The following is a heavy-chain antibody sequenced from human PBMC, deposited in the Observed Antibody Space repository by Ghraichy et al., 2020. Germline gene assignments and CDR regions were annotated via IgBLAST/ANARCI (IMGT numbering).Heavy chain of an antibody. V-gene: IGHV3-33*05. CDR3: ARGDDGSPDS. CDR1: GFPFSRYG. Sequence: GGSLRLSCKGSGFPFSRYGFHWVRRAPGKGLEWVAVRSPDKETKFYADSVRGRFTISRDDSKSTLFLRMNNLCPEDTGMYYCARGDDGSPDSWGPGTQVIVSS. D-gene: IGHD1-26*01. CDR2: RSPDKETK. J-gene: IGHJ4*02.